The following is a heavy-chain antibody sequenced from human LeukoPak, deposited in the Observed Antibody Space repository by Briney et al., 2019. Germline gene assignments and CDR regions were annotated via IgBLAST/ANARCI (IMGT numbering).Heavy chain of an antibody. Sequence: PGGSLRLSCSASGFTFSSYAMHWVRQAPGKGLEYVSAISSNGGSTYYADSVKGRFTISRDNSKNTLYLQMNSLRAEDTAVYYCAREFKRWLQLSSAFDIWGQGTMVTVSS. D-gene: IGHD5-24*01. CDR3: AREFKRWLQLSSAFDI. J-gene: IGHJ3*02. V-gene: IGHV3-64*04. CDR2: ISSNGGST. CDR1: GFTFSSYA.